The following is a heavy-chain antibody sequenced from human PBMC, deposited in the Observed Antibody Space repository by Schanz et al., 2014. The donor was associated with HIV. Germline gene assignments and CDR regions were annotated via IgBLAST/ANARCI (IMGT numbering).Heavy chain of an antibody. J-gene: IGHJ6*02. CDR1: PFTFNNYD. D-gene: IGHD1-1*01. V-gene: IGHV3-23*01. CDR3: TKEVPPDV. Sequence: EVPLLESGGGLVQPGGSLRLSCAASPFTFNNYDMGWVRQAPGKGLEWVSGISGNGGSTYHADSVKGRFTISRDNSKNTLYLQMNSLRAEDTAVYYCTKEVPPDVWGQGTTVTVSS. CDR2: ISGNGGST.